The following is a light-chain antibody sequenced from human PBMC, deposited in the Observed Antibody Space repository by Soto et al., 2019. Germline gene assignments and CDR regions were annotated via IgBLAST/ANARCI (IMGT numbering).Light chain of an antibody. V-gene: IGKV3-15*01. CDR3: QQYNNWPQT. Sequence: EIVMTQSPATLSVSPGERATLSCRASQSVSSNLAWYQQKPGQAPRLLIYGASTRATGIPARFSGSGSGTEFTLTISSLQAEDFAVYYCQQYNNWPQTFGQGTKVDMK. CDR1: QSVSSN. J-gene: IGKJ1*01. CDR2: GAS.